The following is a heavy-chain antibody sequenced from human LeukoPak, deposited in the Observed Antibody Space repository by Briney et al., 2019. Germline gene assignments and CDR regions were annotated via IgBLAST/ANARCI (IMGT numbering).Heavy chain of an antibody. CDR2: IYLYGTT. J-gene: IGHJ4*02. Sequence: SETLSLTCAVSAGSISSSNWWSWVRQSPVKGLEWIGEIYLYGTTNYNPSLKSRVTMSVDRSKNQFSLKLSSVTAADTAVYYCARDPFGGYGDYDYWGQGTLVTVSS. D-gene: IGHD4-17*01. V-gene: IGHV4-4*02. CDR3: ARDPFGGYGDYDY. CDR1: AGSISSSNW.